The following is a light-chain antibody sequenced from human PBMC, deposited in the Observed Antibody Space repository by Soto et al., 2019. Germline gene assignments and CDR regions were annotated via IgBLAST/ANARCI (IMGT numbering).Light chain of an antibody. CDR3: KRFRSSPWT. J-gene: IGKJ1*01. Sequence: EIELTQSPGTLSLSPGERATLSCRASQSVTRNYLAWYQQKPGQAPRLLIYGASTRATGIPDRFSGSGSETDFTLTISSLEPEVFAVYSCKRFRSSPWTFGLGTKVEI. CDR1: QSVTRNY. CDR2: GAS. V-gene: IGKV3-20*01.